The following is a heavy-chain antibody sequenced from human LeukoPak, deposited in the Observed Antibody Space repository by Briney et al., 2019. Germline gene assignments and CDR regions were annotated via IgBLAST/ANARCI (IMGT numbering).Heavy chain of an antibody. CDR3: ERSCGGVGCYGLEY. CDR2: ISSNGVST. V-gene: IGHV3-64*01. D-gene: IGHD2-15*01. J-gene: IGHJ4*02. Sequence: GGSLRLSCAASGFTLSSYGMHWVRQAPGKGLECVSAISSNGVSTYYANSVKGRFTISRDNSENTLYLQMGSLRADDMAVYYCERSCGGVGCYGLEYCGQGTLVTVSS. CDR1: GFTLSSYG.